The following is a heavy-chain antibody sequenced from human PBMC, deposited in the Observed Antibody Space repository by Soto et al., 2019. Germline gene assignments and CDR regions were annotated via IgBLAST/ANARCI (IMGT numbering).Heavy chain of an antibody. D-gene: IGHD1-1*01. CDR1: GGSISSGGYY. V-gene: IGHV4-31*03. J-gene: IGHJ3*02. Sequence: SETLSLTCTVSGGSISSGGYYWSWIRQHPGKGLEWIGYIYYSGSTYYNPSLKSRVTISVDTSKNQFSLKLSSVTAADTAVYYCARQRDGTTTVYDAFDIWGQGTMVTVSS. CDR3: ARQRDGTTTVYDAFDI. CDR2: IYYSGST.